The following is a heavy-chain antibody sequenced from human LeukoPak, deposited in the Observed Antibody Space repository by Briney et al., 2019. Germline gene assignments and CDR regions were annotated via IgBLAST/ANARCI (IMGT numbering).Heavy chain of an antibody. J-gene: IGHJ4*02. CDR3: AKNPATINSPFDI. Sequence: GGSLRLSCVGSGFSFSTYDMGWVRQTPGKGLEWVSAISTTGGYTEDADSVKGRFTISRDNSQNTLFLQMHSLRAEDTAVYYCAKNPATINSPFDIWGQGPVVPVPP. V-gene: IGHV3-23*01. CDR2: ISTTGGYT. D-gene: IGHD5-24*01. CDR1: GFSFSTYD.